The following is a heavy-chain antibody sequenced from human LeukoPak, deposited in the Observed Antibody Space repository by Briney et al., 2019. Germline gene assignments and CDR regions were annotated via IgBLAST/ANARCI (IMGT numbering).Heavy chain of an antibody. CDR2: FDPEDGET. D-gene: IGHD6-13*01. Sequence: ASVKVSCKVSGYTLTELSMHWVRQAPGKGLEWMGGFDPEDGETIYAQKFQGRVTMTEDTSTDTAYMELSSLRSEDTAVYYCATDRRQQLVRYLLGAFDIWGQGTMVTVSS. V-gene: IGHV1-24*01. CDR1: GYTLTELS. CDR3: ATDRRQQLVRYLLGAFDI. J-gene: IGHJ3*02.